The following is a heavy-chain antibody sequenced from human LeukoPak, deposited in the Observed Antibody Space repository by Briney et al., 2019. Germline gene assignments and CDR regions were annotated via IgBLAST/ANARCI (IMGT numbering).Heavy chain of an antibody. CDR2: IYYSGST. Sequence: SETLPLTCTVSGGSISSSSYYWGWIRQPPGKGLEWIGSIYYSGSTYYNPSLKSRVTISVDTSKNQVYLKLTSVTAADTAVYFCAKFYFDSSGYYDVFDIWGQGTMVTVSS. CDR1: GGSISSSSYY. D-gene: IGHD3-22*01. J-gene: IGHJ3*02. CDR3: AKFYFDSSGYYDVFDI. V-gene: IGHV4-39*07.